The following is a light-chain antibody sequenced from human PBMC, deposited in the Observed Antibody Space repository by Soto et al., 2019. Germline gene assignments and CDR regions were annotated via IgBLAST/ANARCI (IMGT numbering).Light chain of an antibody. V-gene: IGKV3-20*01. CDR3: QQSGSSPWT. CDR2: GVS. CDR1: QSVNSSY. Sequence: EIVLAQSPGTLSLSPGERATLSCWATQSVNSSYLAWYQQKPGQAPRLIIYGVSSRETGVPDRFSGSGSGTEFTLTISRLEPEDFAVYYCQQSGSSPWTFGPGTKVDIK. J-gene: IGKJ1*01.